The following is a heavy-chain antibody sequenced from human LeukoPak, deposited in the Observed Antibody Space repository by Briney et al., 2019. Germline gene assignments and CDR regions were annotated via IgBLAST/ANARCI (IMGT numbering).Heavy chain of an antibody. D-gene: IGHD3-9*01. V-gene: IGHV4-39*01. Sequence: SETLSLTCTVPGGSISSSSYYWGWIRQPPGKGLEWIGSIYYSGSTYYNPSLKSRVTISVDTSKNQFSLKLSSVTAADTAVYYCARHTSEYFDWLSLFDYWGQGTLVTVSS. CDR2: IYYSGST. CDR1: GGSISSSSYY. J-gene: IGHJ4*02. CDR3: ARHTSEYFDWLSLFDY.